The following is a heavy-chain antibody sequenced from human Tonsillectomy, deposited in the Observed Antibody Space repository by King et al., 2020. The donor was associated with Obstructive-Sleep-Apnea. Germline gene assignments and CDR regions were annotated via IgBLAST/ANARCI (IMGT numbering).Heavy chain of an antibody. Sequence: QLVQSGAEVKKPGESLRISCKGFGYNFATYWISWVRQTPGKGLEVMGRIDPGDSYTNFSPSFQGHVSMSVDKSISTAYLQWNTFTASDTAMYFCARGATVTTDWFDPWGQGTLVTVSS. CDR3: ARGATVTTDWFDP. CDR1: GYNFATYW. V-gene: IGHV5-10-1*03. J-gene: IGHJ5*02. D-gene: IGHD4-17*01. CDR2: IDPGDSYT.